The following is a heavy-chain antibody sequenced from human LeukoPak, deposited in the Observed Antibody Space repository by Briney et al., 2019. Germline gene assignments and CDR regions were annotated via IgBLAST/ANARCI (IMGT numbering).Heavy chain of an antibody. V-gene: IGHV3-53*01. CDR1: GFTVSTNY. Sequence: GGSLRLSCAASGFTVSTNYMTWVRQAPGKGLEWVSVIFSAGGTYYADSVKGRFTISRDNSKNTLYLQMNSLRAEDTAVYYCARDTYSGSYGGYFDYWGQGALVTVSS. D-gene: IGHD1-26*01. CDR2: IFSAGGT. CDR3: ARDTYSGSYGGYFDY. J-gene: IGHJ4*02.